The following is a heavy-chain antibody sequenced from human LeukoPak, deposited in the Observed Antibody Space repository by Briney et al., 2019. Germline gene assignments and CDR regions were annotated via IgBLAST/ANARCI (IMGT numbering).Heavy chain of an antibody. CDR2: MNPNSGNT. CDR3: ARSGIAAT. J-gene: IGHJ5*02. CDR1: GYTFTSYD. Sequence: ASVKVSCKASGYTFTSYDINWVRQATGQGLEWMGWMNPNSGNTDYAQKLQGRVTMTTDTSTSTAYMELRSLRSDDTAVYYCARSGIAATWGQGTLVTVSS. D-gene: IGHD6-13*01. V-gene: IGHV1-8*01.